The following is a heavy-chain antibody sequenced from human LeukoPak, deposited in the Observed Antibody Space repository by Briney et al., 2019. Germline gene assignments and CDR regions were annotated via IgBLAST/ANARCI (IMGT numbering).Heavy chain of an antibody. J-gene: IGHJ3*02. D-gene: IGHD2-21*02. CDR2: IYYSGST. CDR3: ASTYCGGDCSKPDAFDI. CDR1: GVSISSSSYY. V-gene: IGHV4-39*07. Sequence: SETLSLTCTVSGVSISSSSYYWGWIRQPPGKGLEWIGSIYYSGSTYYNPSLKSRVTISVDTSKNQFSLKLSSVTAADTAVYYCASTYCGGDCSKPDAFDIWGQGTMVTVSS.